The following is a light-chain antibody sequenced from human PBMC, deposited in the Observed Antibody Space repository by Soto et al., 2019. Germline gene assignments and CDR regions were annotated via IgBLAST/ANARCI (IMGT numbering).Light chain of an antibody. CDR3: HQRQSCPRT. V-gene: IGKV3-11*01. CDR1: QSINTR. CDR2: QTS. Sequence: EIVLTQSPAPLSSFPGDRVTPSCRARQSINTRLPWYQHRPGQAPRLLIYQTSIRAAGIPARCSASGSGTDFTRTISDVQPEDFALYYCHQRQSCPRTFGQGTKVDI. J-gene: IGKJ1*01.